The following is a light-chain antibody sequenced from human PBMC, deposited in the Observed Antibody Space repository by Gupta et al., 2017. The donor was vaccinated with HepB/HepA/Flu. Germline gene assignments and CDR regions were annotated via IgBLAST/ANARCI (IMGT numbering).Light chain of an antibody. CDR2: SNN. Sequence: QSVLTQPPSASGTPGQSVTISCSGSSSNIGSNTVNWYQQRPGTAPKLLIYSNNQRPSGVPDRFSGSKSGTSASLAISGLQSEDEADYYCAAWDDSLNGPVFGGRTKLTVL. J-gene: IGLJ2*01. CDR1: SSNIGSNT. V-gene: IGLV1-44*01. CDR3: AAWDDSLNGPV.